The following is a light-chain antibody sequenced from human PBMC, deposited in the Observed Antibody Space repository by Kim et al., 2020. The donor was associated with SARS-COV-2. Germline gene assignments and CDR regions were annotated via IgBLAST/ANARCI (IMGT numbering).Light chain of an antibody. V-gene: IGLV3-9*01. CDR2: RDS. CDR1: NIGSKK. CDR3: QVWDSSTVV. J-gene: IGLJ1*01. Sequence: GALGLTARSTCGGNNIGSKKLRWYQQRPGQAPVLVIYRDSNRPSGIPERFSGSNSGNTATLTISRAQAGDEADYYCQVWDSSTVVFGTGTKVTVL.